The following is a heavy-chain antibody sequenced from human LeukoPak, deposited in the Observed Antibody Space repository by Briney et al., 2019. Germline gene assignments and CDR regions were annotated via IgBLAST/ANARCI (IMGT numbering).Heavy chain of an antibody. Sequence: GGSLRLSCAASGFIFTKYWMHWVRQVPGKGLVWVSHVNSDGSATSYADSVKGRFTISRDNAKNSLYLQMNSLRAEDTALYYCAKDMSYDSSGGFDYWGQGTLVTVSS. J-gene: IGHJ4*02. CDR3: AKDMSYDSSGGFDY. CDR1: GFIFTKYW. D-gene: IGHD3-22*01. CDR2: VNSDGSAT. V-gene: IGHV3-74*01.